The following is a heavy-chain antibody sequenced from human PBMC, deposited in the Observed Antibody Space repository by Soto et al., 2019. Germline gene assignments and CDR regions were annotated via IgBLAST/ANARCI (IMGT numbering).Heavy chain of an antibody. D-gene: IGHD6-13*01. V-gene: IGHV3-23*01. CDR1: GFTFSSYA. CDR2: ISGSGGST. CDR3: AKEYSSSWYFSREASPGWFDP. Sequence: GGSLRLSCAASGFTFSSYAMSWVRQAPGKGLEWVSAISGSGGSTYYADSVKGRFTISRDNSKNTLYLQMNSLRAEDTAVYYCAKEYSSSWYFSREASPGWFDPWGQGTLVTVSS. J-gene: IGHJ5*02.